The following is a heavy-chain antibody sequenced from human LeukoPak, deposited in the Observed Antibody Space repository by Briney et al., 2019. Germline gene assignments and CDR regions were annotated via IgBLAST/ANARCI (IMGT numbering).Heavy chain of an antibody. D-gene: IGHD3-3*01. CDR1: GGSFSGYY. V-gene: IGHV4-34*01. CDR3: ARGRAEKTYYDFWSGYRSLSTFDI. J-gene: IGHJ3*02. Sequence: PETLPLTCAVYGGSFSGYYWSWIRQPPGKGLEWIGEINHSGSTNYNPSLKSRVTISVDTSKNQFSLKLSSVTAADTAVYYCARGRAEKTYYDFWSGYRSLSTFDIWGQGAMVTVSS. CDR2: INHSGST.